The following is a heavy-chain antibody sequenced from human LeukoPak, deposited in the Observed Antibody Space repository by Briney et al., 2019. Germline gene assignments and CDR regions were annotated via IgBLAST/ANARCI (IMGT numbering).Heavy chain of an antibody. CDR3: AARGEYSGSGTR. CDR1: SVSFSGYY. D-gene: IGHD3-10*01. Sequence: SETLSLTCAVYSVSFSGYYWSWIRQAPGKGLEWIGEINHSGSTNYNPSLRTRVTISVDTSKNQFSLKLTSVTVADTAMYYCAARGEYSGSGTRWGQGALVTVSS. J-gene: IGHJ4*02. CDR2: INHSGST. V-gene: IGHV4-34*01.